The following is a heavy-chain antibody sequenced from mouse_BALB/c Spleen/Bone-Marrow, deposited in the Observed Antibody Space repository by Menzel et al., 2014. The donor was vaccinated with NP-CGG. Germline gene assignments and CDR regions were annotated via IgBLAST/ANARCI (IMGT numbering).Heavy chain of an antibody. CDR2: IFPGSGSS. V-gene: IGHV1-9*01. Sequence: VQLQQSGAELVKPGASVKISCKSTGSPFIIYLLDWFPPIPVPCLYWILSIFPGSGSSNYNEKFKGKATITADTSSNTAYMQLSSLTSAYSAVDDCTRWGWSFDYWGQVRTRTVSS. J-gene: IGHJ2*01. CDR3: TRWGWSFDY. D-gene: IGHD2-3*01. CDR1: GSPFIIYL.